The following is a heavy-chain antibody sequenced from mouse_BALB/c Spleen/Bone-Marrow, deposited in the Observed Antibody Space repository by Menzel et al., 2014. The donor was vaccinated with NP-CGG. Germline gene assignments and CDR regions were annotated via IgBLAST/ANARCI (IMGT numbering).Heavy chain of an antibody. D-gene: IGHD2-4*01. J-gene: IGHJ3*01. CDR2: ISNGGGST. Sequence: DVKLVESGGGLVQPGGSLKLSCAPSGFTFSDYYMYWVRQTPEKRLEWVAYISNGGGSTYYPDTVKGRFTISRDNAKNTLYLQMSRLKSEDTAKYYCARHNYDETWFAYWGQGTLVTVSA. CDR3: ARHNYDETWFAY. V-gene: IGHV5-12*01. CDR1: GFTFSDYY.